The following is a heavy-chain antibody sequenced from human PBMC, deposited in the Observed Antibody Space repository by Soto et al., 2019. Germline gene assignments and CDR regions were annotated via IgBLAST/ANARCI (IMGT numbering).Heavy chain of an antibody. CDR3: ARNSSPGGMDV. J-gene: IGHJ6*02. CDR2: ISSGDDT. Sequence: EVQLVVSGGGLIQPGGSLRLSCAASGFIVSSTYMSWVRQAPGKGLEWVSVISSGDDTYYADSMKGRFTISRDNSKNEVYLQMVNLRAEDTAVYYCARNSSPGGMDVWGQGTTVTVSS. D-gene: IGHD6-13*01. CDR1: GFIVSSTY. V-gene: IGHV3-53*01.